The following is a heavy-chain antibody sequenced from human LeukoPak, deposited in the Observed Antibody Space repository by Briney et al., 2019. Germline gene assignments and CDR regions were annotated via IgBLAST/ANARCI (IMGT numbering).Heavy chain of an antibody. J-gene: IGHJ4*02. V-gene: IGHV1-2*02. CDR1: GDTFTGYY. Sequence: GASVKVSCKASGDTFTGYYMHWVHQAPGQGLEWMGWINPNSGGTNYAQKFQGRVTMTRDTSISTAYMELSRLGSDDTAVYYCARDQVAVTYCFDYWGQGTLVTVSS. D-gene: IGHD3-22*01. CDR2: INPNSGGT. CDR3: ARDQVAVTYCFDY.